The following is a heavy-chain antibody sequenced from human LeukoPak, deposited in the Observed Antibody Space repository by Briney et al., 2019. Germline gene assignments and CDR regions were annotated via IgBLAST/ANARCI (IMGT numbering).Heavy chain of an antibody. CDR1: GFSFSNYT. J-gene: IGHJ3*01. CDR3: VRHSPLVAATVAFDF. CDR2: INESETT. Sequence: PGGSLRLSCAASGFSFSNYTMSWVRQAPGKGLEWIGEINESETTNYKSSLKSRVTISVDTSKRQLSLKLTSVTAADTAVYYCVRHSPLVAATVAFDFWGQGTVITVPS. V-gene: IGHV4-34*01. D-gene: IGHD2-15*01.